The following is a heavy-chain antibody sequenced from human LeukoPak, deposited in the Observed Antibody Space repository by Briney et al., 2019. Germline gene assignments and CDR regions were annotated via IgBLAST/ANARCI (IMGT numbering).Heavy chain of an antibody. D-gene: IGHD3-3*01. V-gene: IGHV3-48*01. CDR1: GFTFSSYS. CDR3: ARDLSKGITIFGVVITSFDY. J-gene: IGHJ4*02. Sequence: PGGSLRLSCAASGFTFSSYSMNWVRQAPGKGLEWVSYISSSSSTIYYADSVKGRFTISRDNAKNSLYLQMNSLRAEDTAVYYCARDLSKGITIFGVVITSFDYWGQGTLVTVSS. CDR2: ISSSSSTI.